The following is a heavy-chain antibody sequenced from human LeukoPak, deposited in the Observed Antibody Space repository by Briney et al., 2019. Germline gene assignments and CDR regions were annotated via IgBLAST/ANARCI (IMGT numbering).Heavy chain of an antibody. CDR3: AREGLYGISGWPYYYYYYMDV. D-gene: IGHD6-25*01. CDR1: GYTFTSYY. V-gene: IGHV1-46*01. J-gene: IGHJ6*03. Sequence: ASVKVSCKASGYTFTSYYMHWVRQAPGQGLEWMGIINPSGGSTSYAQKFQGRVTMTRDMSTSTVYMELSSLRSEDTAVYYCAREGLYGISGWPYYYYYYMDVWGKGTTVTVSS. CDR2: INPSGGST.